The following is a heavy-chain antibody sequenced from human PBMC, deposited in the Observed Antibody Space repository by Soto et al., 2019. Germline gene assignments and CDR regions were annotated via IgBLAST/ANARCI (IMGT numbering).Heavy chain of an antibody. Sequence: GASVKVSCKASGGTFSSYTISWVRQAPGQGLEWMGRIIPILGIANYAQKFQGRVTITADKSTSTAYMELSSLRSEDTAVYYCAGQGLAEFDAFDIWGQGTMVTVPS. J-gene: IGHJ3*02. CDR2: IIPILGIA. CDR1: GGTFSSYT. V-gene: IGHV1-69*02. D-gene: IGHD6-19*01. CDR3: AGQGLAEFDAFDI.